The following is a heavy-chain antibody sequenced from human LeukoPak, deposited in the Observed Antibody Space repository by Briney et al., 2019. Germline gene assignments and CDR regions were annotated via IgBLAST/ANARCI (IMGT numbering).Heavy chain of an antibody. CDR3: ARGARIAVAGGFDY. Sequence: SETLSLTCNVSGFSINTSSYYWGWLRQPPGKGLDWIGSIYYRGTTYYNPSLKGRVTISVDTSKNQFSLKLTSVTAADTAMYYCARGARIAVAGGFDYWGQGNLVTVSS. CDR2: IYYRGTT. V-gene: IGHV4-39*07. D-gene: IGHD6-19*01. CDR1: GFSINTSSYY. J-gene: IGHJ4*02.